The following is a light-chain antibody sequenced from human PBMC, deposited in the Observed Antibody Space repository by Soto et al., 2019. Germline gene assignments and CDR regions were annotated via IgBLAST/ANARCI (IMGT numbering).Light chain of an antibody. CDR3: QQYDNLPLA. CDR2: DAS. V-gene: IGKV1-33*01. Sequence: DIQMTQSPPSLSAPVGARVTITCQPSRDISNYLNWYQKKPGKAPKLLIYDASNLETGVPSRFSGSGSGTDFTFTISSLQPEDIATYYCQQYDNLPLAFGQGTRLEIK. J-gene: IGKJ5*01. CDR1: RDISNY.